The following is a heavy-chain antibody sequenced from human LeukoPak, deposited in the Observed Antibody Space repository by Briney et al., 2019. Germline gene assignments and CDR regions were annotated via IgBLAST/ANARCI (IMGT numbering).Heavy chain of an antibody. CDR3: VKVRGGYCSGGNCSPTFDY. J-gene: IGHJ4*02. V-gene: IGHV3-23*01. D-gene: IGHD2-15*01. CDR1: GFTFSSYA. Sequence: GGSLRLSCAASGFTFSSYAMSWVRQAPGKGLEWVAAINGSGSTTYYADSMKGRFTISRDNSKNTLNMQMNSLRAEDTAVYSCVKVRGGYCSGGNCSPTFDYWGQGTLVTVSS. CDR2: INGSGSTT.